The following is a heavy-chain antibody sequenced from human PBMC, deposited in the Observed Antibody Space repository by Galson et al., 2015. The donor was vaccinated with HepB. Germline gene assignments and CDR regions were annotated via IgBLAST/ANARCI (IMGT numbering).Heavy chain of an antibody. J-gene: IGHJ6*02. V-gene: IGHV1-18*04. CDR3: ARVPLHNTGWLRHYYYYGLDV. CDR2: ISSHKGKT. CDR1: GYTFTSDG. Sequence: SGYTFTSDGISWVRQAPGQGLEWMGWISSHKGKTFYAQKFQGRVTMTTDTSMSTAYMELRGLRSDDTAVYYCARVPLHNTGWLRHYYYYGLDVWGQGTTVTVSS. D-gene: IGHD5-12*01.